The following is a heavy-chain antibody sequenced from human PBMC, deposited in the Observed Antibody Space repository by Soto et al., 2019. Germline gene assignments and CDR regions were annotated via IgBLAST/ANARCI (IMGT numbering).Heavy chain of an antibody. V-gene: IGHV3-48*01. CDR2: ISSSSSTI. J-gene: IGHJ5*02. D-gene: IGHD2-2*01. Sequence: GGSLILSCAAAGFPFSSYIMNWVRPAPGKGLEWVSYISSSSSTIYYADSVKGRFTISRDNAKNSLYLQMNSLRAEDTAVYYCARVRDCSSTSCYPAWFDPWGQGTLVTVSS. CDR1: GFPFSSYI. CDR3: ARVRDCSSTSCYPAWFDP.